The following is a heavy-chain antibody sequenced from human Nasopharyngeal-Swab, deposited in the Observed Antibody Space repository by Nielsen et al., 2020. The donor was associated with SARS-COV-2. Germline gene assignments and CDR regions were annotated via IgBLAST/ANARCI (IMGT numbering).Heavy chain of an antibody. Sequence: ASVKVSCKASGYTFTTYYIHWVRQAPGQGFVWVGTINPGTGRTSYAQKFQGRIIMTRDTSTSTVYLDFRSLRSEDTAVYYCARDHLVRGAPDYQFYGMGVWGQGTTVAVPS. CDR1: GYTFTTYY. CDR3: ARDHLVRGAPDYQFYGMGV. CDR2: INPGTGRT. J-gene: IGHJ6*02. D-gene: IGHD3-3*02. V-gene: IGHV1-46*01.